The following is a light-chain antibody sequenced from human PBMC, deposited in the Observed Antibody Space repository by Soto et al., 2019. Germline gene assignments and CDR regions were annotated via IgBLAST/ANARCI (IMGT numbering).Light chain of an antibody. CDR3: QKYNSAPQT. CDR1: QGISNF. Sequence: DSQMTQSPSSLSASVGDRVTITCRANQGISNFLAWYQQKPGQVPKLLMYAASTLHSGVPSRFSGSRSGTDFTLTISSLQPEDVATYYCQKYNSAPQTFGQGTKVDIK. V-gene: IGKV1-27*01. J-gene: IGKJ1*01. CDR2: AAS.